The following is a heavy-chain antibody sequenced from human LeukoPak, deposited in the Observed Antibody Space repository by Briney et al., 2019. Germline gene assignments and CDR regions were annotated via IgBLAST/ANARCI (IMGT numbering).Heavy chain of an antibody. D-gene: IGHD5-24*01. CDR2: ISSSSSYI. Sequence: GGSLRLSCAASGFTFSSYSMNWVRQAPGKGLEWVSSISSSSSYIYYADSVKGRFTISRDNAKNSLYLQMNSLRAEDTAVYYCARGFRISGYNSGPTPYGMDVWGQGTTVTVSS. CDR3: ARGFRISGYNSGPTPYGMDV. J-gene: IGHJ6*02. CDR1: GFTFSSYS. V-gene: IGHV3-21*01.